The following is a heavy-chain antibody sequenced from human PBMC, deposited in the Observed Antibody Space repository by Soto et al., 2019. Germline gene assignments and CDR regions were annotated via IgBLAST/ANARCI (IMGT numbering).Heavy chain of an antibody. D-gene: IGHD3-3*01. V-gene: IGHV3-23*01. CDR2: ISGSGGST. J-gene: IGHJ4*02. CDR3: AKTLSDFWSGYYPTFDY. CDR1: GFTFSSYA. Sequence: GSLRLSCAASGFTFSSYAMSWVRQAPGKGLEWVSAISGSGGSTYYADSVKGRFTISRDNSKNTLYLQMNSLRAEDTAVYYCAKTLSDFWSGYYPTFDYWGQGTLVTVSS.